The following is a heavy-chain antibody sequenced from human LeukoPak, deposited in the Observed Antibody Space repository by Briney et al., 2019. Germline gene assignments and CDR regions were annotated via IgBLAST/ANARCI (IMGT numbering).Heavy chain of an antibody. CDR2: INRNGGST. CDR3: ARGGIRVAVTYYYYMDV. CDR1: GFSFSSYG. V-gene: IGHV3-20*04. Sequence: GGSLRLSCAASGFSFSSYGMSWVRQVPGKGLEWVSGINRNGGSTGYADSVKGRFTISRDNAKNSLYLQMNSLRAEDTALYFCARGGIRVAVTYYYYMDVWGKGTTVTVSS. D-gene: IGHD2-15*01. J-gene: IGHJ6*03.